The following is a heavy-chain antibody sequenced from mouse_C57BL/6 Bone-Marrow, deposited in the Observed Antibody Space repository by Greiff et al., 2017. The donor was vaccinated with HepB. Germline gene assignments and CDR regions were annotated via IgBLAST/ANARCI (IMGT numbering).Heavy chain of an antibody. V-gene: IGHV7-1*01. Sequence: EVKLMESGGGLVQSGRSLRLSCATSGFTFSDFYMEWVRQAPGKGLEWIAASRNKANDYTTEYSASVKGRFIVSRDTSQSILYLQMNALRAEDTAIYYCARDAPGSRAYWGQGTLVTVSA. CDR2: SRNKANDYTT. CDR3: ARDAPGSRAY. CDR1: GFTFSDFY. J-gene: IGHJ3*01. D-gene: IGHD1-1*01.